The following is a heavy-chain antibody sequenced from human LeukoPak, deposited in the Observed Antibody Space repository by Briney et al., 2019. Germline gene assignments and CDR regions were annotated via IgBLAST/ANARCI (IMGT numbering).Heavy chain of an antibody. Sequence: ASVKVSCKSSGYTFTSYDINWVRQATGQGLAWMGWMNPNSGNTGYAQKFQGRVTMTRNTSISTAYMELSSLRSEDTAVYYCARGVLRYFDWLSNRRTDAYYFDYWGQGTLVTVSS. CDR2: MNPNSGNT. D-gene: IGHD3-9*01. CDR3: ARGVLRYFDWLSNRRTDAYYFDY. V-gene: IGHV1-8*01. J-gene: IGHJ4*02. CDR1: GYTFTSYD.